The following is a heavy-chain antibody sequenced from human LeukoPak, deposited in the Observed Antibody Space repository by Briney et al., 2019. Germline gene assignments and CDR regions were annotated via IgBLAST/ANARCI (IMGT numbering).Heavy chain of an antibody. CDR1: GGSLSSGDYY. D-gene: IGHD1-1*01. CDR2: IYFRGTT. Sequence: SETLSLTCAVSGGSLSSGDYYWSWIRHTPGRGLEWIGYIYFRGTTYYNSSLKSRASISRDTSKNQFSLNLSSGTAADTAVYYCARVVATWAYYMDVWGNGTTVTVSS. CDR3: ARVVATWAYYMDV. J-gene: IGHJ6*03. V-gene: IGHV4-30-4*08.